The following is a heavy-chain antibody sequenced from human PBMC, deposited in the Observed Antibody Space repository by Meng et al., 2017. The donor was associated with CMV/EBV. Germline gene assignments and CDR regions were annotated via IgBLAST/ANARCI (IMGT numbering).Heavy chain of an antibody. CDR1: GFTFSGSA. D-gene: IGHD3-3*01. J-gene: IGHJ4*02. Sequence: GGSLRLSCAASGFTFSGSAMHWVRQASGKGLEWVGRIRSKANSYATAYAASVKGRFTISRDDSKNTAYLQMNSLKTDDTAVYYCARDLWKYYDFWSGYRYLDYWGQGTLVTVSS. CDR2: IRSKANSYAT. CDR3: ARDLWKYYDFWSGYRYLDY. V-gene: IGHV3-73*01.